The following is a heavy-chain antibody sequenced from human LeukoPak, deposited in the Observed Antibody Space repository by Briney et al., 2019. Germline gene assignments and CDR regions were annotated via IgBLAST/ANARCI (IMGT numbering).Heavy chain of an antibody. CDR2: ISTSRAYI. Sequence: GGSLRLSRAASGFTFSSYAMSWVRQAPGKGLEWVSSISTSRAYIFYRDSVKGRFTISRDHAENSLYLQMNSLRAEDTAVYYCARSLRQTILGGNDYYYFDLWGRGTLVTVSS. D-gene: IGHD4-23*01. J-gene: IGHJ2*01. CDR3: ARSLRQTILGGNDYYYFDL. V-gene: IGHV3-21*06. CDR1: GFTFSSYA.